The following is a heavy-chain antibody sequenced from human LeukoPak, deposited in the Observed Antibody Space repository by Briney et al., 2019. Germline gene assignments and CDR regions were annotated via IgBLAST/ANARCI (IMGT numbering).Heavy chain of an antibody. J-gene: IGHJ4*02. CDR3: ARDSDFWSGALDY. V-gene: IGHV3-48*04. CDR2: ITGGSSTI. D-gene: IGHD3-3*01. Sequence: GGSLRLSCAASGFTFTAYSMNWVRQAPGKWLEWISYITGGSSTIFYADSVKGRFTISRDNAKNALYLQMNSLRAEDTAVYYCARDSDFWSGALDYWGQGTLVTVSS. CDR1: GFTFTAYS.